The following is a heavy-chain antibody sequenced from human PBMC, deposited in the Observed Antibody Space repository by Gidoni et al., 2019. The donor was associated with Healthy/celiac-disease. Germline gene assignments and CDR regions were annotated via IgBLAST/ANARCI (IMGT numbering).Heavy chain of an antibody. CDR3: ARGIAVAGTPPDY. CDR2: ISSSSSYI. CDR1: GFTFSSYS. V-gene: IGHV3-21*01. D-gene: IGHD6-19*01. Sequence: EVQLVESGGGLVKPGGSRRLSCAASGFTFSSYSMNWVRQAPGKGLEWVSSISSSSSYIYYADSVKGRFTISRDNAKNSLYLQMNSLRAEDTAVYYCARGIAVAGTPPDYWGQGTLVTVSS. J-gene: IGHJ4*02.